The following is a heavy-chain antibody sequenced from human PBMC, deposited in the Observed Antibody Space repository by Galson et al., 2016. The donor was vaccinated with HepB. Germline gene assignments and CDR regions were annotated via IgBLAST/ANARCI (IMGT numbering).Heavy chain of an antibody. CDR2: ISGGSANI. J-gene: IGHJ3*01. V-gene: IGHV3-23*01. Sequence: SLRLSCAASGFTFSSDAMSWVRQAPGKGLEWASGISGGSANIYYADSVKGRFTISRDNSKNTLYLQMNGLRAEDTAVYYCAKAQPTHSIGWGGAFDVWGQGTMVTVSS. D-gene: IGHD6-19*01. CDR3: AKAQPTHSIGWGGAFDV. CDR1: GFTFSSDA.